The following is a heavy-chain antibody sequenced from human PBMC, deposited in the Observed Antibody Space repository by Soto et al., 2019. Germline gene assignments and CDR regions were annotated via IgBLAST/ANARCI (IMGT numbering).Heavy chain of an antibody. J-gene: IGHJ4*02. Sequence: EVQLLESGGGTVLPGGSLRVSCAASGFTFRKFGMSWVRQAPGKGLEWVSAIRATGGETFYADSVKGRFTISRDNSKNTLFLQMNSLRDEDTALYFCAQDRGWGVVSPSHDYWGQGTLVTVSS. D-gene: IGHD2-21*01. V-gene: IGHV3-23*01. CDR2: IRATGGET. CDR1: GFTFRKFG. CDR3: AQDRGWGVVSPSHDY.